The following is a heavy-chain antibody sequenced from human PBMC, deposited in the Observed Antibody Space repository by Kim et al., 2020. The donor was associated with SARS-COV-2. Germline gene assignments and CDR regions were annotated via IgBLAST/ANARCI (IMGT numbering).Heavy chain of an antibody. D-gene: IGHD6-19*01. CDR2: NT. J-gene: IGHJ4*02. Sequence: NTRYAQKFQARVSITRDTPGTAAYLGLSGLRSEDTAVYYCAREAVAGSFDYWGQGTLVTVSS. CDR3: AREAVAGSFDY. V-gene: IGHV1-3*01.